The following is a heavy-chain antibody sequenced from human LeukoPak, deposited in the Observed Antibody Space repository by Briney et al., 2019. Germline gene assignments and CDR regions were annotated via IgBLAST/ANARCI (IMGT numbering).Heavy chain of an antibody. CDR3: ARALWDSPTDAFDI. V-gene: IGHV3-74*01. CDR2: IHGDGRTT. Sequence: PGGSLRLSCAASGFTFSSYWIHWVRQVPGKGLVWVSRIHGDGRTTTYADSVKGRFTISRDNAKNSLYLQMNSLRAEDTAVYYCARALWDSPTDAFDIWGQGTMVTVSS. CDR1: GFTFSSYW. D-gene: IGHD2/OR15-2a*01. J-gene: IGHJ3*02.